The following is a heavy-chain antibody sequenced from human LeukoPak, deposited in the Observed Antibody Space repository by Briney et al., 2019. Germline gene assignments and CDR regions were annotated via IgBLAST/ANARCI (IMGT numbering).Heavy chain of an antibody. CDR3: ARRSRTDYYYDSSGPDAFDI. D-gene: IGHD3-22*01. Sequence: GGSLRLSCAASGFTFSSYSMNWVRQAPGKGLEWVSSISSSSSYIYYADSVKGRFTISRDNAKNSLYLQMNSLRAEDTAVYYCARRSRTDYYYDSSGPDAFDIWGQGTMVTVSS. V-gene: IGHV3-21*01. CDR2: ISSSSSYI. J-gene: IGHJ3*02. CDR1: GFTFSSYS.